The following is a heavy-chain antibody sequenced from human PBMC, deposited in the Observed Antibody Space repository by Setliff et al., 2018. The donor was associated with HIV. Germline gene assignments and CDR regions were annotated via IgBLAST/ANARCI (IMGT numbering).Heavy chain of an antibody. Sequence: GSLRLSCAASGFSFNNYNMNWVRQAPGKGLEWISYISSSGSSIYYGDSVKGRFAISRDNAKNSLYLQLNSLRAEDTAVYYCARDEAIEGALPYFDLWGRGTLVTVSS. CDR3: ARDEAIEGALPYFDL. D-gene: IGHD1-26*01. J-gene: IGHJ2*01. CDR1: GFSFNNYN. CDR2: ISSSGSSI. V-gene: IGHV3-48*03.